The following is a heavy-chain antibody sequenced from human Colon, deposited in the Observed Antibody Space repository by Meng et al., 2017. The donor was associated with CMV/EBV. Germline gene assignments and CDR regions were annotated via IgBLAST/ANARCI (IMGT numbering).Heavy chain of an antibody. CDR2: ISHSSDI. CDR3: ARGWPPDY. CDR1: GFTFSSYS. Sequence: GESLKISCAASGFTFSSYSMNWVRQAPGKGLEWVSSISHSSDIYYAGSVKGRFTLSRDNAKNSVYLQMNSLTAEDTAVYYCARGWPPDYWGQGTLVTVSS. J-gene: IGHJ4*02. D-gene: IGHD6-13*01. V-gene: IGHV3-21*06.